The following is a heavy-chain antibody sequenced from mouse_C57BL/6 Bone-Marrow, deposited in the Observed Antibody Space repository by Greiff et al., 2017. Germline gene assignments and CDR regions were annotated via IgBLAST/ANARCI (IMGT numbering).Heavy chain of an antibody. J-gene: IGHJ3*01. D-gene: IGHD3-2*02. CDR3: ARRLRNWFAY. Sequence: QVQLQQPGAELVRPGSSVKLSCKASGYTFTSYWMDWVKQRPGQGLEWIGNIYLSDSETHYNQKFKDKATLTVDKSSSTAYMQLSSLTSEDSAVYYCARRLRNWFAYWGQGTLVTVSA. V-gene: IGHV1-61*01. CDR1: GYTFTSYW. CDR2: IYLSDSET.